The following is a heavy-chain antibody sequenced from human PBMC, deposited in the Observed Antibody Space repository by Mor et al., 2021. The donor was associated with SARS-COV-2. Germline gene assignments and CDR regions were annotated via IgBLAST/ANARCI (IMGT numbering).Heavy chain of an antibody. V-gene: IGHV1-8*01. CDR3: ARVRGDLAVAMNY. D-gene: IGHD2-15*01. Sequence: QGLEWMGWMNPPSGETGFAQKFQGRLTMTRNTSTSTAYMELSSLRSDDTAIYYCARVRGDLAVAMNYWGQGTLVA. J-gene: IGHJ4*02. CDR2: MNPPSGET.